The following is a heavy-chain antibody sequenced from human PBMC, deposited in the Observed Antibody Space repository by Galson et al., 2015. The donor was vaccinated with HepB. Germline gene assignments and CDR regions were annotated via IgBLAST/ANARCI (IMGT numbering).Heavy chain of an antibody. CDR2: IRSKANSYAT. CDR3: TRQSDYGDYGDY. V-gene: IGHV3-73*01. CDR1: GFTFSGSA. D-gene: IGHD4-17*01. J-gene: IGHJ4*02. Sequence: SLRLSCAASGFTFSGSAMPWVRQASGKGLEWVGRIRSKANSYATAYAASVKGRFTISRDDSKNTAYLQMNSLKTEDTAVYYCTRQSDYGDYGDYWGQGTLVTVSS.